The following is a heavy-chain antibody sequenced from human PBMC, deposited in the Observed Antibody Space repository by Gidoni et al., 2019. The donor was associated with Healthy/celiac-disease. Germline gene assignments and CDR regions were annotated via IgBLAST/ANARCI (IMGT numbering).Heavy chain of an antibody. V-gene: IGHV1-69*01. CDR1: GGTFSSYA. D-gene: IGHD6-13*01. CDR3: ARVRYSSSWFFDY. Sequence: QVQRVQSGAEVKKPGASVKVSCTASGGTFSSYAISWVRQAPGQGLEWMGGIIPIFGTANYAQKFQGRVTITADESTSTAYMELSSLRSEDTAVYYCARVRYSSSWFFDYWGQGTLVTVSS. CDR2: IIPIFGTA. J-gene: IGHJ4*02.